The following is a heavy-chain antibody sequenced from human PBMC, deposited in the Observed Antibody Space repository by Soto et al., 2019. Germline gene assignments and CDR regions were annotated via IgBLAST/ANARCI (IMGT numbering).Heavy chain of an antibody. CDR1: GFTFSAYG. J-gene: IGHJ3*01. CDR3: ARVCGGDCGNAFDV. CDR2: ISFDSRDK. D-gene: IGHD2-21*02. V-gene: IGHV3-33*05. Sequence: QVQLVESGGGVVQPGRSLRLSCAASGFTFSAYGIHWVRQAPGKGLEWVATISFDSRDKLYVDSMNGRLTISRENSRNTVYPQMDSLRAEDTAVYHCARVCGGDCGNAFDVWGQGTVVAVSS.